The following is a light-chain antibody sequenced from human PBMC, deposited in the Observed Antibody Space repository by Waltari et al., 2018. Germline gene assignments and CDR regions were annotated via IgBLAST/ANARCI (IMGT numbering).Light chain of an antibody. CDR3: QQYHEWPYT. V-gene: IGKV3-15*01. J-gene: IGKJ2*01. CDR2: AAF. Sequence: ETVMIQSPVTLSVSPGATVPLSCRASQSVSNNVARYQQTPGHAPRLLIYAAFSRGNAIPARFGGSGSGTDFTLTITPLQSEDFGVYYCQQYHEWPYTFGQGTKLE. CDR1: QSVSNN.